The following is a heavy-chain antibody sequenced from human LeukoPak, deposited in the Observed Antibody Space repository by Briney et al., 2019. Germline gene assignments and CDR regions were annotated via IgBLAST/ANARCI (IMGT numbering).Heavy chain of an antibody. J-gene: IGHJ4*02. CDR1: GDSISGYY. Sequence: SETLSLTCAVSGDSISGYYWSWIRQPAGKGLEWIGRIYTSGSTNYNPSLKSRVTMSVDTSKNQFSLKLSSVTAADTAVYHWARVGYYDYALDYWGQGTLVTVSS. V-gene: IGHV4-4*07. CDR2: IYTSGST. D-gene: IGHD3-16*01. CDR3: ARVGYYDYALDY.